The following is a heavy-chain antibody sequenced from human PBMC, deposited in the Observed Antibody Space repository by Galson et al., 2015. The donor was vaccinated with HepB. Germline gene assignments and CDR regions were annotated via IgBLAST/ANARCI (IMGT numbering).Heavy chain of an antibody. V-gene: IGHV3-64D*06. CDR1: GFTFSSYA. CDR3: VNVMRSGGPDY. D-gene: IGHD2-21*01. J-gene: IGHJ4*02. CDR2: ISSNGGST. Sequence: SLRLSCAASGFTFSSYAMHWVRQAPGKGLEYVSAISSNGGSTYYADSVKGRFTISRDNSKNTLYLQMSSLRAEDTAVYYCVNVMRSGGPDYWGQGTLVTVSS.